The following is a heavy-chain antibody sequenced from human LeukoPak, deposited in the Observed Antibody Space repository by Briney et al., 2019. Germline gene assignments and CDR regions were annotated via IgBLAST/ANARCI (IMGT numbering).Heavy chain of an antibody. CDR3: AREGLDY. V-gene: IGHV4-59*01. CDR1: GGSISSYY. CDR2: IYYSGST. J-gene: IGHJ4*02. Sequence: SSETLSLTCTVSGGSISSYYWSWTRQPPGKGLEWIGYIYYSGSTNYNPSLKSRVTISVDTSKNQFSLKLSSVTAADTAVYYCAREGLDYWGQGTLVTVSS.